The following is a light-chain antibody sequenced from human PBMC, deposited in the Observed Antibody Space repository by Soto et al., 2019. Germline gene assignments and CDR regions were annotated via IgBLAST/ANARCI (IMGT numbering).Light chain of an antibody. J-gene: IGKJ4*02. CDR3: QQRSDWPST. CDR2: DAS. V-gene: IGKV3-11*01. Sequence: EIVLTQSPATLSLSPGERATLSCRASRSVTGYLAWYQQKPGQAPRLLIYDASSRATGIPPRFSGSGSGTDFTLTLTSLEPEDFAVYYCQQRSDWPSTFGGGTKVEI. CDR1: RSVTGY.